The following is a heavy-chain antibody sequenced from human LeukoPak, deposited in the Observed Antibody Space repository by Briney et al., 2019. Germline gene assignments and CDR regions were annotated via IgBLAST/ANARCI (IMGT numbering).Heavy chain of an antibody. Sequence: PGGSLRLSCAASGFTFSSYSMNWVRQAPGKGLEWVSSISSSSYIYYADSVKGRFTISRDNAKNSLYLQMNSLRAEDTAVYYCARVGAPGGYYYYGMDVWGQGTTVTVSS. J-gene: IGHJ6*02. CDR2: ISSSSYI. CDR1: GFTFSSYS. CDR3: ARVGAPGGYYYYGMDV. V-gene: IGHV3-21*01. D-gene: IGHD3-10*01.